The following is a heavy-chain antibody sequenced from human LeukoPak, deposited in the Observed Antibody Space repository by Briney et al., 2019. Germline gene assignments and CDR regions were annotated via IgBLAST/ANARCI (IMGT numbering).Heavy chain of an antibody. V-gene: IGHV3-23*01. CDR1: GFNFSNYA. Sequence: GGSLRLSCAVAGFNFSNYAMSWARQAPGKGLEWVSAISGSGNKTFYTDSVKGRFTISRSNSRNTLYLQVNSLRGEDTAVYFCAKPGGDSSGYYYDYYYGMDVWGQGTTVTVSS. J-gene: IGHJ6*02. CDR2: ISGSGNKT. D-gene: IGHD3-22*01. CDR3: AKPGGDSSGYYYDYYYGMDV.